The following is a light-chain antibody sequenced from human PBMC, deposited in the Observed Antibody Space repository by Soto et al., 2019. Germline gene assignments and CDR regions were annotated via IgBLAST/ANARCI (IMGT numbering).Light chain of an antibody. CDR1: QSVRSSH. CDR3: QQYSSSPLT. J-gene: IGKJ4*01. CDR2: GAS. Sequence: EIMMTQSPVTLSVSPGERATLSCRASQSVRSSHLAWHQQMPGQAPSLLIYGASNRATGISDRFSGSGSGTDFTLTISRLEPEDFAVYYCQQYSSSPLTFGGGTKVDIK. V-gene: IGKV3-20*01.